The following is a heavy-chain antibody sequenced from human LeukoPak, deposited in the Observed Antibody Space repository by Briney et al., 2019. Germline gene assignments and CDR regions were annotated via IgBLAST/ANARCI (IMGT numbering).Heavy chain of an antibody. V-gene: IGHV3-74*01. CDR3: ARSGEGSGDYGYFDY. CDR2: IYTDGTNI. Sequence: QPGGSLRLSCAASGFTFSSYWMHWVRHAPGKGLVWVSRIYTDGTNINYADSMKGRFTISRDNAKSTLYLQMNNLRAEDTAVYYCARSGEGSGDYGYFDYWGQGTLVTVSS. D-gene: IGHD4-17*01. CDR1: GFTFSSYW. J-gene: IGHJ4*02.